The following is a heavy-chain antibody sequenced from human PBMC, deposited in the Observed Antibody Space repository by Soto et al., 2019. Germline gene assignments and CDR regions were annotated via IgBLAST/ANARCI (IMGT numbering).Heavy chain of an antibody. D-gene: IGHD3-10*01. V-gene: IGHV4-59*12. CDR3: AGGGVRGVITRTRDYYGMDV. CDR1: GGSISSYY. CDR2: TYYSGST. Sequence: PSETLSLTCTVSGGSISSYYWSWIRQPPGKGLEWIGYTYYSGSTNYNPSLKSRVTISADKSISTAYLQWSSLKASDTAMYYCAGGGVRGVITRTRDYYGMDVWGQGTTVTVS. J-gene: IGHJ6*02.